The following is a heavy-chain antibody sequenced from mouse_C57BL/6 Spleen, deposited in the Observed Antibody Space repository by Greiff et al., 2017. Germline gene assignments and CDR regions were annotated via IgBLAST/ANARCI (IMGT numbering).Heavy chain of an antibody. D-gene: IGHD2-9*01. CDR2: ISDGGSYT. V-gene: IGHV5-4*01. J-gene: IGHJ4*01. CDR1: GFTFSSYA. Sequence: EVHLVESGGGLVKPGGSLKLSCAASGFTFSSYAMSWVRQTPEKRLEWVATISDGGSYTYYPDNVKGRFTISRDNAKNNLYLEMSQLKSEDTAMYYCARDTALPWFMDYWGQGTSVTVSS. CDR3: ARDTALPWFMDY.